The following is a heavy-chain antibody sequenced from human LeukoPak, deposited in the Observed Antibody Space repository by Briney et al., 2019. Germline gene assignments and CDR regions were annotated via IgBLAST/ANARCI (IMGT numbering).Heavy chain of an antibody. CDR2: ISSSGKNI. V-gene: IGHV3-11*01. Sequence: GGSLRLSCEASGFRVSDFYMSWVRQAPGKGLEWLSYISSSGKNINYADSVKGRFIISRDNAKNSLFLQMKSLRVEDTAVYYCARGGFSTHWGQGTQVIVSS. J-gene: IGHJ4*02. CDR1: GFRVSDFY. CDR3: ARGGFSTH.